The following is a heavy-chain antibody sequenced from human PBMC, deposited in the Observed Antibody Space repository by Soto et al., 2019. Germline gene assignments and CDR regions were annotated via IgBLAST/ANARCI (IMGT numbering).Heavy chain of an antibody. CDR3: ATRGKYCSGGSCYTYYGMDV. Sequence: QVQLQESGPGLVKPSQTLSLTCTVSGGSISSGGYYWSWIRQHPGKGLEWIGYIYYSGSNYYNPSPKRRVTISVDTSKNQFSLKLSSVTAADTAVYYCATRGKYCSGGSCYTYYGMDVWGQGTTVTVSS. D-gene: IGHD2-15*01. CDR2: IYYSGSN. J-gene: IGHJ6*02. V-gene: IGHV4-31*03. CDR1: GGSISSGGYY.